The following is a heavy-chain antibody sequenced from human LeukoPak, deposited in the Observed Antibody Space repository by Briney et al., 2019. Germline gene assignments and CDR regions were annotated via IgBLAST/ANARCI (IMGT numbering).Heavy chain of an antibody. CDR1: GFTFSSYA. Sequence: GGSLRLSCAGSGFTFSSYAMAWVRQTPEKGLEWVAIISSSDGGTYYIDSVKGRFTISRDNSKNMLNLQMNSLRAEDTAVYYCAKGTLGSCNGATCSPLDYWGQGTLVTVSS. D-gene: IGHD2-8*01. CDR3: AKGTLGSCNGATCSPLDY. CDR2: ISSSDGGT. J-gene: IGHJ4*02. V-gene: IGHV3-23*01.